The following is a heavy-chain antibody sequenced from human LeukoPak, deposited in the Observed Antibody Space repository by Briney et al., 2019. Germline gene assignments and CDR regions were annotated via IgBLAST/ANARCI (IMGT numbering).Heavy chain of an antibody. CDR2: IRNDGNKK. CDR3: VKVDT. V-gene: IGHV3-30*02. J-gene: IGHJ4*02. Sequence: GGSLRLSCVASGFSFSTSGMHWVRQSPGKGLDWVAFIRNDGNKKNYAESVKGRFTISRDNSRNTLYLQMDSLSAEDTAVYYCVKVDTWGQGTLVTVSS. D-gene: IGHD3-22*01. CDR1: GFSFSTSG.